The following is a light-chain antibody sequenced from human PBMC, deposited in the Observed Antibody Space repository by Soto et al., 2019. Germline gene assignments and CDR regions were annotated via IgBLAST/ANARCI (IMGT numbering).Light chain of an antibody. Sequence: AIRMTQSPSSFSASTGDRVTITCRASQGISSSLAWYQQKPGKAAKLLIYAASTLQSGVPSRFSGSGSGTDFTLTISCLESEDFATYYCQQYYSYPWTFGQGTKVEIK. CDR2: AAS. CDR3: QQYYSYPWT. J-gene: IGKJ1*01. V-gene: IGKV1-8*01. CDR1: QGISSS.